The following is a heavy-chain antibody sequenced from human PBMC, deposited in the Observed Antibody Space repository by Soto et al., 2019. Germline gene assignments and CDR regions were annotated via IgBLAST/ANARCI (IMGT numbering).Heavy chain of an antibody. D-gene: IGHD6-13*01. V-gene: IGHV6-1*01. CDR3: ARTQYSSSWYVQFYYYGMDV. Sequence: SQTLSLTCAISGDSVSSNSAAWNWIRQSPSRGLEWLGRTYYRSKWYNDYAVSVKSRITINPDTSKNQFSLQLNSVTPEDTAVYYCARTQYSSSWYVQFYYYGMDVWGQGTTVTVSS. J-gene: IGHJ6*02. CDR1: GDSVSSNSAA. CDR2: TYYRSKWYN.